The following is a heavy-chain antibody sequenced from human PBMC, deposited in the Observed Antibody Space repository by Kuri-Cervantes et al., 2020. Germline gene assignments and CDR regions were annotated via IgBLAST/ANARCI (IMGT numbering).Heavy chain of an antibody. Sequence: GSLRLSCAVYGGSFSGYYWSWIRQPPGKGLEWIGYIYYSGSTNYNPSLKSRVTISVDTSKNQFSLKLSSVPAADTAVYYCARRVTGGGYWYFDLWGRGTLVTVSS. CDR3: ARRVTGGGYWYFDL. CDR1: GGSFSGYY. J-gene: IGHJ2*01. V-gene: IGHV4-59*08. CDR2: IYYSGST. D-gene: IGHD2-21*02.